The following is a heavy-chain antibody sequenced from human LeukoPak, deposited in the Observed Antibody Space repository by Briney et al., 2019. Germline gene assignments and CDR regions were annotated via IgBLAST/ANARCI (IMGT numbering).Heavy chain of an antibody. J-gene: IGHJ3*02. D-gene: IGHD2-15*01. CDR1: GFTFSSYS. V-gene: IGHV3-21*01. CDR2: ISSSSSYI. CDR3: ARAYCRGGSCYSGDAFDI. Sequence: PGRSLRLSCAASGFTFSSYSMNWVRQAPGKGLEWVSSISSSSSYIYYADSVKGRFTISRDNAKNSLYLQMNSLRAEDTAVYYCARAYCRGGSCYSGDAFDIWGQGTMVTVSS.